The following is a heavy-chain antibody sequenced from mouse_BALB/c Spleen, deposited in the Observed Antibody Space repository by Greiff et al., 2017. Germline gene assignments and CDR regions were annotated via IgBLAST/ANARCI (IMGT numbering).Heavy chain of an antibody. CDR1: GYTFTSYW. D-gene: IGHD1-1*01. CDR3: ARSTTTVVATDFDY. V-gene: IGHV1-7*01. CDR2: INPSTGYT. Sequence: QVQLQQSGAELAKPGASVKMSCKASGYTFTSYWMHWVKQRPGQGLEWIGYINPSTGYTEYNQKFKDKATLTADKSSSTAYMQLSSLTSEDSAVYYCARSTTTVVATDFDYWGQGTTLTVSS. J-gene: IGHJ2*01.